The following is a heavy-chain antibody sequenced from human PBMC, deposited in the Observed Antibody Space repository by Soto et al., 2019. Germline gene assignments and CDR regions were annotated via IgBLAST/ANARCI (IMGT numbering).Heavy chain of an antibody. J-gene: IGHJ6*02. Sequence: ADTLSLTCTVSGGSIASIYGSWIRHPPEKGLEWNGYIYYIGSPNDNPSLKSRFTISVDTSNKQFSLNLSSVTAAEPAVYYCGRGGATLSFYYYGMDVWGQGTTVTVYS. CDR2: IYYIGSP. CDR1: GGSIASIY. D-gene: IGHD1-26*01. CDR3: GRGGATLSFYYYGMDV. V-gene: IGHV4-59*01.